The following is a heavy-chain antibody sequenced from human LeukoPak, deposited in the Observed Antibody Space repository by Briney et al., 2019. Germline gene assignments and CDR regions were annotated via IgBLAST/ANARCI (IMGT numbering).Heavy chain of an antibody. J-gene: IGHJ4*02. V-gene: IGHV4-59*01. CDR1: GDSISSYY. D-gene: IGHD5-12*01. CDR3: ARGSGYSGYHAD. CDR2: IYYSGST. Sequence: SSETLSLTCTVSGDSISSYYWSWIRQPPGKGLEWIGYIYYSGSTNHNPSLKSRVTISVDTSKNQFSLKLSSVTAADTAVYYCARGSGYSGYHADWGQGTLVTLSS.